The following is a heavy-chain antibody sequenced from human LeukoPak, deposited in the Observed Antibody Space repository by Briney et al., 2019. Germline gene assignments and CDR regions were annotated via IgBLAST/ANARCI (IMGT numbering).Heavy chain of an antibody. D-gene: IGHD4-17*01. V-gene: IGHV4-39*01. CDR3: ARSSEYGDPFNY. Sequence: SETLSLTCTDSGASISRSDYFWGWIRQPPGKGLEWIGSIYYSGSTYYSPSLKGQVTISVDTSKNQFSLKLNSVTAADTAVYYCARSSEYGDPFNYWGQGTLVTVSS. CDR2: IYYSGST. J-gene: IGHJ4*02. CDR1: GASISRSDYF.